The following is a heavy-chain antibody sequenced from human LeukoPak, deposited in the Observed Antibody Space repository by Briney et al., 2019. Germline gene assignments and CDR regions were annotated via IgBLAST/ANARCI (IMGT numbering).Heavy chain of an antibody. D-gene: IGHD6-13*01. V-gene: IGHV3-23*01. CDR3: ASVSHSSSWYPYYFDY. Sequence: GGSLRLSCAASGFTFSSYAMSWVRQAPGKGLEWVSAISGSGGSTYYADSVKGRFTISRDNSKNTLYLQMNSLKAEDTAVYYCASVSHSSSWYPYYFDYWGQGTLVTVSS. CDR2: ISGSGGST. J-gene: IGHJ4*02. CDR1: GFTFSSYA.